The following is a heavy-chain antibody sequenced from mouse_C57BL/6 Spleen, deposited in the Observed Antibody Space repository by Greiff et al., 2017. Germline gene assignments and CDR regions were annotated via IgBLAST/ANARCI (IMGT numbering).Heavy chain of an antibody. D-gene: IGHD1-1*01. CDR1: GYSFTGYY. J-gene: IGHJ1*03. V-gene: IGHV1-42*01. Sequence: VQLQQSGPELVKPGASVKISCKASGYSFTGYYMNWVKQSPEKSLEWIGEINPSTGGTTYNQKFKAKATLTVDKSSSTAYMQLMSLTSEDSAVYYCARNGSSLWYFDVWGTGTTVTVSS. CDR3: ARNGSSLWYFDV. CDR2: INPSTGGT.